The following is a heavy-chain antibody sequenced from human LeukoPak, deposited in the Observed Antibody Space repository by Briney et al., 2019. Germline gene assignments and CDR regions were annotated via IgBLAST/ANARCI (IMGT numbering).Heavy chain of an antibody. D-gene: IGHD3-9*01. CDR3: AKGCRTRYFDWLLYPPDYFDY. CDR1: GLAFSDYW. CDR2: IKPDGGHQ. V-gene: IGHV3-7*03. Sequence: GGSLRLSCAASGLAFSDYWMSWVRQAPGKGLEWVANIKPDGGHQNYVDSVKGRFTISRDNAKNSLYLQMNSLRAEDTAVYYCAKGCRTRYFDWLLYPPDYFDYWGQGTLVTVSS. J-gene: IGHJ4*02.